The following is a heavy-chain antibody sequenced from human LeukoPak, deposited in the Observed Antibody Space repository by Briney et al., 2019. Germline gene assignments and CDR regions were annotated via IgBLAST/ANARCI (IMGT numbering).Heavy chain of an antibody. CDR1: GFTFSSYW. Sequence: GGSLRLSCAASGFTFSSYWMHWVRQAPGKGLLWVSRIKSDGSTNYADSVKGRFTISRDNAKNTVSLQMNSLRAEDTGVYYCARAPSEIGGYYPEYFRHWGQGTLVTVSS. CDR3: ARAPSEIGGYYPEYFRH. V-gene: IGHV3-74*01. D-gene: IGHD3-22*01. CDR2: IKSDGST. J-gene: IGHJ1*01.